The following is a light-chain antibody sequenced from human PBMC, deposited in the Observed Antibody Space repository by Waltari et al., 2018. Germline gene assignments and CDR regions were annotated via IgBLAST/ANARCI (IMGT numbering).Light chain of an antibody. CDR1: ALPKPY. Sequence: SNELTQPPSVSVSPGQTARITCSGDALPKPYAYWFQQKPGQAPLMLIYKDNARPSGIPERFSASSSGTTVTLTISGVQAEDEADYYCQSAANSVTFDVVFGGGTKLTVL. J-gene: IGLJ2*01. CDR2: KDN. V-gene: IGLV3-25*03. CDR3: QSAANSVTFDVV.